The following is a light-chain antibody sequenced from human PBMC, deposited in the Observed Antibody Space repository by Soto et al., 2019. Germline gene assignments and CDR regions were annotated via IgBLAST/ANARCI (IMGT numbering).Light chain of an antibody. CDR3: HQYGSSSWT. Sequence: NRLTKSPATVSLYKGKRATLSCRASQGVISNYLAWFQQKPGKAPRLLIYGASSLATGIPERFSGSGSGTDFTLTISRLEPEDFAVYYCHQYGSSSWTFGQGTKVDI. J-gene: IGKJ1*01. V-gene: IGKV3-20*01. CDR1: QGVISNY. CDR2: GAS.